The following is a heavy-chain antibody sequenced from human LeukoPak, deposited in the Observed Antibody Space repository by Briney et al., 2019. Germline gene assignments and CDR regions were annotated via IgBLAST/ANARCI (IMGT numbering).Heavy chain of an antibody. D-gene: IGHD3-22*01. CDR2: ISAYNGNT. CDR1: GYTFTSYG. Sequence: ASVKVSCKASGYTFTSYGISWVRQAPGQGLEWMGWISAYNGNTNYAQKLQGRVTMTTDTSASTAYMELRSLRSDDTAVYYCARGVSHYYDSSGYYPTPLDYWGQGTLVTVSS. CDR3: ARGVSHYYDSSGYYPTPLDY. J-gene: IGHJ4*02. V-gene: IGHV1-18*01.